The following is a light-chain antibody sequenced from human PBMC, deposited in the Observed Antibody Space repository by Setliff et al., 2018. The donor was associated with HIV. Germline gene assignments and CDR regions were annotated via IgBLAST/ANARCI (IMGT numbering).Light chain of an antibody. Sequence: QSVLIQPASVSGSPGQSITISCTGTSSDIGSSNFVSWYQQHPGKAPKVIIYNVDNRPSGVSNRFSGSKSGNTASLTISGLQTEDEADYYCSSYSINNLYVFATGTKVTVL. V-gene: IGLV2-14*03. CDR3: SSYSINNLYV. J-gene: IGLJ1*01. CDR1: SSDIGSSNF. CDR2: NVD.